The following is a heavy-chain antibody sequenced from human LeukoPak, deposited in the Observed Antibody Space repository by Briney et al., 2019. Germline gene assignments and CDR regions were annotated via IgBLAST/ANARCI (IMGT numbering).Heavy chain of an antibody. D-gene: IGHD6-13*01. J-gene: IGHJ5*02. V-gene: IGHV1-69*04. CDR3: AREISSSSWSVGWFDP. CDR2: VIPILGIA. Sequence: ASVTVSCKASGGTFSSYTISWVRQAPAQGLEWMGRVIPILGIANYAQKFEGRVTITADKSTSTAYMELSSLRSEDTAVYYCAREISSSSWSVGWFDPWGEGTLVTVS. CDR1: GGTFSSYT.